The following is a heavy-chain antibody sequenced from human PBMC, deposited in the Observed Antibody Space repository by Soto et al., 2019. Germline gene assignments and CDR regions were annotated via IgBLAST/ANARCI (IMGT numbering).Heavy chain of an antibody. CDR3: ARASGYVSGWYHDY. J-gene: IGHJ4*02. V-gene: IGHV1-69*13. D-gene: IGHD6-19*01. Sequence: SVKVSCKASGGTFSSDAVSWVRQAPGQGLEWMGGLIPILGTTHYAQKFQGRVTITADESTNTAYMKLSSLRSDDTAVYYCARASGYVSGWYHDYWGQGARVTVSS. CDR2: LIPILGTT. CDR1: GGTFSSDA.